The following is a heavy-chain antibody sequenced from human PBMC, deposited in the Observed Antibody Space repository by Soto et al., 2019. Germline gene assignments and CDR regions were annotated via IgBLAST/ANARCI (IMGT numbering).Heavy chain of an antibody. D-gene: IGHD2-15*01. Sequence: SETLSLTCAVYGGSFSGYYWSWIRQPPGKGLEWIGEINHSGSTNYNPSLKSRVTISVDTSKNQFSLKLSSVTAADTAVYYCARELAVECSGGSCYDWFDPWGQGTLVTVPQ. CDR3: ARELAVECSGGSCYDWFDP. CDR2: INHSGST. V-gene: IGHV4-34*01. CDR1: GGSFSGYY. J-gene: IGHJ5*02.